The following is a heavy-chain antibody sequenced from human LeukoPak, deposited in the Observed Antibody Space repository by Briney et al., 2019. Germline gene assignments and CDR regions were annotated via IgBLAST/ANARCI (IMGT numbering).Heavy chain of an antibody. CDR1: GGSISSGGYY. D-gene: IGHD2-2*01. CDR3: ARSEVVPAAIDGAGPLDI. V-gene: IGHV4-31*03. Sequence: SETLSLTCTVSGGSISSGGYYWSWIRQHPGKGLEWIGYIYYSGSTYHNPSLKSRVTISVDTSKNQFSLKLSSVTAADTAVYYCARSEVVPAAIDGAGPLDIWGQGTMVTVSS. CDR2: IYYSGST. J-gene: IGHJ3*02.